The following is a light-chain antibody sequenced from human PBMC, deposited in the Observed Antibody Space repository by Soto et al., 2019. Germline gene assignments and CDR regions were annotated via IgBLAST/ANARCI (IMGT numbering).Light chain of an antibody. J-gene: IGKJ4*01. CDR2: AAS. Sequence: DIQMTQSPSTLSASVGDRVTITCRASQSISGWLAWYQQKPRKAPKLLIFAASSLESGVPSRFGGSGSGTEFTLNISSLQPHDFATYYCQHYHSYPLSFGGGTKVEIK. CDR3: QHYHSYPLS. CDR1: QSISGW. V-gene: IGKV1-5*01.